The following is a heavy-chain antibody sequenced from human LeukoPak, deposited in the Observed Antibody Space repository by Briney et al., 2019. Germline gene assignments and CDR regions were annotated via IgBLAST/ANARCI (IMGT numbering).Heavy chain of an antibody. CDR2: INPSGCST. V-gene: IGHV1-46*01. CDR1: GYTCTIYY. Sequence: ASVKVSCKASGYTCTIYYMHWVRQAPRQGLEWMGIINPSGCSTSYAQKFQGRVTRTRDTSTSIVYMELSSLRSEDTAVYYCARIAAAGTGGYGWFDPWGQGTLVTVSS. J-gene: IGHJ5*02. D-gene: IGHD6-13*01. CDR3: ARIAAAGTGGYGWFDP.